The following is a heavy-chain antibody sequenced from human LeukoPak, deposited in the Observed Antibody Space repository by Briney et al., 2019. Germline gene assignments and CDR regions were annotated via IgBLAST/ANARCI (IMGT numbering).Heavy chain of an antibody. Sequence: PSETLSLTCAVSGGSISSSNWWSWVRQPPGKGLEWIGYINYSGNTNYNPSLKSRVTISVDTSKNQFSLKLSSVTAADTAVYYCASFSWGSGSYNQEAIWSWFDPWGQGTLVIVSS. CDR3: ASFSWGSGSYNQEAIWSWFDP. D-gene: IGHD3-10*01. CDR1: GGSISSSNW. J-gene: IGHJ5*02. CDR2: INYSGNT. V-gene: IGHV4-4*02.